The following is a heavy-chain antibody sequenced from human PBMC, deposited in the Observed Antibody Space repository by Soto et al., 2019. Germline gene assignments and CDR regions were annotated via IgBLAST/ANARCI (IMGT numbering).Heavy chain of an antibody. CDR3: AARIAAADGMDA. CDR1: GVTFSTYW. Sequence: PXGSLRLSCAASGVTFSTYWMSWVRQAPGKGLEWVANIKKDGSERYYVDSVKGRFTISRDNAKNSLYLQMNSLRAEDTAIYYCAARIAAADGMDAWGQGTTVTVSS. V-gene: IGHV3-7*01. D-gene: IGHD6-13*01. CDR2: IKKDGSER. J-gene: IGHJ6*02.